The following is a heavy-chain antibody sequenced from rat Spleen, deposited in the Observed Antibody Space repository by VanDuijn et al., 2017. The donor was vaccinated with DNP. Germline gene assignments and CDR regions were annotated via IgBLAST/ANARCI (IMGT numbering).Heavy chain of an antibody. CDR3: ARFDGYSYLYLMDV. CDR1: GFTFSDHD. CDR2: ITYEGSST. V-gene: IGHV5-22*01. Sequence: EVQLVESGGGLVQPGRSLKLSCAAAGFTFSDHDMAWVRQAPAKGLEWVASITYEGSSTYYGDSVKGRFTISRDNAQDTLYLQMNSLRPEDTATYYCARFDGYSYLYLMDVWGQGTSVTVSS. J-gene: IGHJ4*01. D-gene: IGHD1-12*01.